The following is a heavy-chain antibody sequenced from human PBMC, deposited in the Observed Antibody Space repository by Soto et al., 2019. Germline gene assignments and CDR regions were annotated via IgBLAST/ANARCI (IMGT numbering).Heavy chain of an antibody. D-gene: IGHD3-16*02. CDR3: ARVTDSYDYVGGSYRRAGMDV. CDR1: GYRFTKYR. J-gene: IGHJ6*02. CDR2: IYPGDSDT. V-gene: IGHV5-51*01. Sequence: GESLKISCKGSGYRFTKYRIAWVRQMPGNGLEWMGIIYPGDSDTRYSPSFPGQVTISADKSISTAYLQWSSLKASDTAVYYCARVTDSYDYVGGSYRRAGMDVWGQGTTVTVSS.